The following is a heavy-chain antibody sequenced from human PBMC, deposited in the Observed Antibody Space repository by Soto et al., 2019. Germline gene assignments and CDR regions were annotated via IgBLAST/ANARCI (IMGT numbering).Heavy chain of an antibody. J-gene: IGHJ3*02. Sequence: SETLALTCAVYGGSFSGYYWSWIRQPPGKGLEWIGEINHSGSTNYNPSLKSRVTISIDMSKKQVSLKLSSVTAADTAVYYCARGGSSDWQVAFDIWGQETMVTVSS. V-gene: IGHV4-34*01. CDR3: ARGGSSDWQVAFDI. D-gene: IGHD6-19*01. CDR2: INHSGST. CDR1: GGSFSGYY.